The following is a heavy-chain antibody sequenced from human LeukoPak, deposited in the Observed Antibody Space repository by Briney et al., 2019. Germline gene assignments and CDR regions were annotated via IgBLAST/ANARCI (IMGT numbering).Heavy chain of an antibody. CDR1: GFTFSSYT. V-gene: IGHV3-30-3*01. J-gene: IGHJ4*02. CDR2: ISYDGSNK. Sequence: GGSLRLSCAASGFTFSSYTMHWVRQAPGKGLEWVAVISYDGSNKYYADSVKGRFTISRDNSKNTLYLQMNSLRAEDTAVYYCAKEGGYSSSPFDYWGQGTLVTVSS. D-gene: IGHD6-13*01. CDR3: AKEGGYSSSPFDY.